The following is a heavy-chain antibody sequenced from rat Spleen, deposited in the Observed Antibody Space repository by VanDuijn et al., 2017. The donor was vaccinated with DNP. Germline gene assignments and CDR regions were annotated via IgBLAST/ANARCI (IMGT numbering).Heavy chain of an antibody. CDR1: GFTFSNYY. Sequence: EVQLVESGGGLVQPGRSLKLSCAASGFTFSNYYMAWVRQAPTQGLEWLASISTGGANTYYRDSVKGRFTISRDDAERTLYLQMNSLKSEDSATYYCTREREYRFDYWGQGVMVTVSS. CDR3: TREREYRFDY. J-gene: IGHJ2*01. D-gene: IGHD1-11*01. CDR2: ISTGGANT. V-gene: IGHV5-25*01.